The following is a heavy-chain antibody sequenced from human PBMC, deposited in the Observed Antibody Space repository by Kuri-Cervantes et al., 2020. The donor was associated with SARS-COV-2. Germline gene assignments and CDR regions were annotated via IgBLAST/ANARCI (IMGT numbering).Heavy chain of an antibody. V-gene: IGHV4-4*07. CDR2: IYTSGST. J-gene: IGHJ4*02. D-gene: IGHD3-3*01. CDR1: GGSISSYY. CDR3: AKESLLPSPGFGVVITEGGFDY. Sequence: GSLRLSCTVSGGSISSYYWSWIRQPAGKGLEWIGRIYTSGSTNYNPSLKSRVTISVDTSKNQFSLKLSSVTAADTAVYYCAKESLLPSPGFGVVITEGGFDYWGQGTLVTVSS.